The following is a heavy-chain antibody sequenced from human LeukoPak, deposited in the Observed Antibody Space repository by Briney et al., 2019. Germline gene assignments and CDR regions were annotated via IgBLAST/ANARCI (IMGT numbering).Heavy chain of an antibody. V-gene: IGHV1-2*02. J-gene: IGHJ4*02. CDR1: GYTFTGYY. D-gene: IGHD2-21*01. CDR3: AVAPGDY. Sequence: ASVMVSCKASGYTFTGYYIHWVRQAPGQGLEWMGWINPNSGGTNSAQKFQGRVTLTRDTSISTVYMELTTLTSDDTALYYCAVAPGDYWGQGTLVSVSA. CDR2: INPNSGGT.